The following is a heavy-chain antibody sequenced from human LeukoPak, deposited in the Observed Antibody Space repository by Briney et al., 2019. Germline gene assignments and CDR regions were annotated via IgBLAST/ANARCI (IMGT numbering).Heavy chain of an antibody. J-gene: IGHJ4*02. D-gene: IGHD4-17*01. CDR1: GYTFTGYY. Sequence: ASVKVSCKASGYTFTGYYIHWVRQAPGQGLEWMGRINPNSGGTNYAQKFQGRVTMTRDTSISTAYMEPSRLRSDDTAVYYCARAENGDYAFDYWGQGTLVTVSS. CDR3: ARAENGDYAFDY. CDR2: INPNSGGT. V-gene: IGHV1-2*06.